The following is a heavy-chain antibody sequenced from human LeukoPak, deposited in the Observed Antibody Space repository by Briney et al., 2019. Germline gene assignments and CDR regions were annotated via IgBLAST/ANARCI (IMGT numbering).Heavy chain of an antibody. CDR1: GFTFNSYA. CDR3: ARDQLAYSGYDTLFDY. J-gene: IGHJ4*02. V-gene: IGHV3-30*04. CDR2: ISYDGSNK. Sequence: GGSLRLSCAASGFTFNSYAIHWVRQAPGKGLEWVAVISYDGSNKYYADSVKGRFTISKDNSTNTLYLQLNSLRPEDTAVYYCARDQLAYSGYDTLFDYWGQGALVTVSP. D-gene: IGHD5-12*01.